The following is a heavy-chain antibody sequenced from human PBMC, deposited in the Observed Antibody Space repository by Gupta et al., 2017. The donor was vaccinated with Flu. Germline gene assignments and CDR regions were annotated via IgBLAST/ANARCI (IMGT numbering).Heavy chain of an antibody. J-gene: IGHJ3*02. CDR2: IIPMFGTT. V-gene: IGHV1-69*06. Sequence: PGQVLEWMGGIIPMFGTTTYAQKFQGRVTITADKSTSTAYMELSSLRSEDTAIYFCARVPQWNHWVLGNGFGIWGQGTMVSVSS. CDR3: ARVPQWNHWVLGNGFGI. D-gene: IGHD2-8*01.